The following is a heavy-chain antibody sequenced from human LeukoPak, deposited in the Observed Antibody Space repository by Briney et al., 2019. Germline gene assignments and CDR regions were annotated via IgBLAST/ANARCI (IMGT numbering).Heavy chain of an antibody. CDR3: ARGDIVATNTDY. J-gene: IGHJ4*02. D-gene: IGHD5-12*01. CDR2: MNPNSGNT. Sequence: ASVKVSCKASGYTFTSYDINWVRQATGQGLEWMGWMNPNSGNTGYAQKFQGRVTMTRNTSISTAYMELSSLRSEDTAVYYCARGDIVATNTDYWGQGTLVTVSS. V-gene: IGHV1-8*01. CDR1: GYTFTSYD.